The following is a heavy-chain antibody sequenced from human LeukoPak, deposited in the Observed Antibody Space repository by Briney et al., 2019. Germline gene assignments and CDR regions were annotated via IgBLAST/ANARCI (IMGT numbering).Heavy chain of an antibody. J-gene: IGHJ4*02. V-gene: IGHV1-2*02. D-gene: IGHD1-1*01. CDR3: AREGVDWNHSVYYFDY. CDR1: GYTFTGYY. Sequence: EASVKVSCKASGYTFTGYYMHWVRQAPGQGLEWMGWINPNSGGTNYAQKSQGRVTMTRDTSISTAYMELSRLRSDDTAVYYCAREGVDWNHSVYYFDYWGQGTLVTVSS. CDR2: INPNSGGT.